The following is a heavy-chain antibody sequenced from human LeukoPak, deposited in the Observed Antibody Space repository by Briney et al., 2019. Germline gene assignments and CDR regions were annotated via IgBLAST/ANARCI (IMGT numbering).Heavy chain of an antibody. CDR1: GFTFSSYA. CDR3: ARDTSGIAARPTGFQH. CDR2: INHSGST. V-gene: IGHV4-34*01. J-gene: IGHJ1*01. D-gene: IGHD6-6*01. Sequence: PGGSLRLSCAASGFTFSSYAMSWVRQPPGKGLEWIGEINHSGSTNYNPSLKSRVTISVNTSKNQFSLKLSSVTAADTAVYYCARDTSGIAARPTGFQHWGQGTLVTVSS.